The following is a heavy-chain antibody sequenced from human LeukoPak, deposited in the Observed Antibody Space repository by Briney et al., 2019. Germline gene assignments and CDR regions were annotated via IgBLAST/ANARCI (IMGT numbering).Heavy chain of an antibody. CDR3: ARDYYDSSGLRQD. V-gene: IGHV4-34*01. Sequence: SETLSLTCAVYGGSFSGYYWSWIRQPPGKGLEWIGEINHSGSTNYNPSLKSRVTISVDTSKNQFSLKLSSVTAADTAVYYCARDYYDSSGLRQDWGQGTLVTVSS. CDR1: GGSFSGYY. D-gene: IGHD3-22*01. J-gene: IGHJ4*02. CDR2: INHSGST.